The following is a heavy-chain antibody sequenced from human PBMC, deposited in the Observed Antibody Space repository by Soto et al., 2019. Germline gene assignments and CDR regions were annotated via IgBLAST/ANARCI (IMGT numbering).Heavy chain of an antibody. CDR1: GFTFSSYS. Sequence: GGSLRLSCAASGFTFSSYSMNWVRQAPGKGLEWVSYISSSSSTIYYADSVKGRFTISRDNAKNSLYLQMNSLRDEDTAAYYCARDRPYYYDSSGYYYYGMDVWGQGTTVTVSS. CDR3: ARDRPYYYDSSGYYYYGMDV. J-gene: IGHJ6*02. V-gene: IGHV3-48*02. CDR2: ISSSSSTI. D-gene: IGHD3-22*01.